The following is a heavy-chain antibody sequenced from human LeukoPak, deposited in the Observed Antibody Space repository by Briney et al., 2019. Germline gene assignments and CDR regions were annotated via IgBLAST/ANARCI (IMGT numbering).Heavy chain of an antibody. Sequence: PGGSLRLSCAASGFTFSSYEMNCVRQAPGKGLEWVSYISSSGSTIYYADSVKGRFTISRDNAKNSLYLQMNSLRAEDTAVYYCARGYDYGDFNFDYWGQGTLVTVSS. D-gene: IGHD4-17*01. CDR2: ISSSGSTI. J-gene: IGHJ4*02. CDR1: GFTFSSYE. CDR3: ARGYDYGDFNFDY. V-gene: IGHV3-48*03.